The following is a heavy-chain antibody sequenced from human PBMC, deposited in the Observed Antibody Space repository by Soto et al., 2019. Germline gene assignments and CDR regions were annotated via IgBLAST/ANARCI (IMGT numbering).Heavy chain of an antibody. J-gene: IGHJ4*02. CDR3: AKDRYHYDSSGYYPTFDY. Sequence: GGSLRLSCAASGFTFSSYGMHWVRQAPGKGLEWVAVISYDGSNKYYADSVKGRFTISRDNSKNTLYLQMNSLRAEDTAVYYCAKDRYHYDSSGYYPTFDYWGQGTLVTVS. CDR1: GFTFSSYG. V-gene: IGHV3-30*18. CDR2: ISYDGSNK. D-gene: IGHD3-22*01.